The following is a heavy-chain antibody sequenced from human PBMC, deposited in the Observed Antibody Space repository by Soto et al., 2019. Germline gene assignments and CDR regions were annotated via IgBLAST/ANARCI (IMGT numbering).Heavy chain of an antibody. CDR3: AKASITIFGVVKYYCDY. D-gene: IGHD3-3*01. Sequence: GGSLRLSCAASGFTFSSYAMSWVRQAPGKGLEWVSAISGSGGSTYYADSVKGRFTISRDNSKNTLYLQMNSLRAEDTAVYYCAKASITIFGVVKYYCDYWGQGTLVTVSS. CDR2: ISGSGGST. J-gene: IGHJ4*02. CDR1: GFTFSSYA. V-gene: IGHV3-23*01.